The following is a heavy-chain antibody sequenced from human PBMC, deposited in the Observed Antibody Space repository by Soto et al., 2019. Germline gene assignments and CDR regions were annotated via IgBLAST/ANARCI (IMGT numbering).Heavy chain of an antibody. CDR3: ARALSLAYCGGDCTTNWFDP. Sequence: QVQLVQSGAEVKKPGASVKVSCKASGYTFTSYGISWVRQAPGQGLEWMGWISAYNGNTNYAKKLQGRVTMTTDTSTSTAYMELRSLRSDDTAVYYCARALSLAYCGGDCTTNWFDPWGKGTLVTVSS. CDR1: GYTFTSYG. CDR2: ISAYNGNT. D-gene: IGHD2-21*02. J-gene: IGHJ5*02. V-gene: IGHV1-18*01.